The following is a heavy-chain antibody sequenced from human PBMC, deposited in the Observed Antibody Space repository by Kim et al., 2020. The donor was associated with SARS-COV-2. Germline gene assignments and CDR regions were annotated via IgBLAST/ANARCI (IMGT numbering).Heavy chain of an antibody. J-gene: IGHJ4*02. Sequence: GGSLRLSCAASGFTFSSYEMNWVRQAPGKGLEWVSYISSSGSTIYYADSVKGRFTISRDNAKNSLYLQMNSLRAEDTAVYYCARVGTMVRGVHSDYWGQGTLVTVSS. D-gene: IGHD3-10*01. CDR1: GFTFSSYE. CDR2: ISSSGSTI. CDR3: ARVGTMVRGVHSDY. V-gene: IGHV3-48*03.